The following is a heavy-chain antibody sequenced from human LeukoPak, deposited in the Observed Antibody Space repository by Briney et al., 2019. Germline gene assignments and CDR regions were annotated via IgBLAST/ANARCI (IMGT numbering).Heavy chain of an antibody. V-gene: IGHV3-74*01. CDR3: AKDISVGATPYYFDS. Sequence: QPGGSLRLSCAASGFTFSSYWMHWVRQAPGKGLVWVSRINTDGSSTTYADSVMGRFTISRDNAKNSLYLQMNSLRAEDTALYYCAKDISVGATPYYFDSWGQGTLVTVSS. D-gene: IGHD1-26*01. J-gene: IGHJ4*02. CDR2: INTDGSST. CDR1: GFTFSSYW.